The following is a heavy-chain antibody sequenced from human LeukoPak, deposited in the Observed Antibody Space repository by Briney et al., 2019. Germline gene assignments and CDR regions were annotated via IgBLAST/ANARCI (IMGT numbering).Heavy chain of an antibody. Sequence: SETLSLTCTVSGGSISSSSYYWGWIRQPPGMGLEWIGSIYYSGSTYYNPSLRSLVIISVDTSKNQFSLKLSSVTAADTAVYYCASRILTTVTYYYYYYYMDVWGKGTTVTVSS. D-gene: IGHD4-11*01. J-gene: IGHJ6*03. CDR3: ASRILTTVTYYYYYYYMDV. CDR2: IYYSGST. CDR1: GGSISSSSYY. V-gene: IGHV4-39*01.